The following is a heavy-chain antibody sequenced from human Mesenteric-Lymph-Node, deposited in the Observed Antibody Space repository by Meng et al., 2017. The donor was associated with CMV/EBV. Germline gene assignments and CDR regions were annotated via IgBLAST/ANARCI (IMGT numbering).Heavy chain of an antibody. V-gene: IGHV3-74*01. Sequence: ESLMISCAASGFIFGTYWMHWVRQAPGKGLEWVSRINSDGISTNYPDSVEGRFTISRDNVKNTLYLQMDGLRAEDTAVYYCARDQVGVNYDYWGQGTLVTVSS. CDR3: ARDQVGVNYDY. D-gene: IGHD1-26*01. J-gene: IGHJ4*02. CDR2: INSDGIST. CDR1: GFIFGTYW.